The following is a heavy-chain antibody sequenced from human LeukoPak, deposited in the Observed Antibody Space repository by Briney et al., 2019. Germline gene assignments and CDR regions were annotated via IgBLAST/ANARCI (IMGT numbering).Heavy chain of an antibody. Sequence: PGGSLRLSCAASGFTFSSYAMSWVRQAPGKGLEWVSAISGSGGSTYYADSVEGRFTISRDNSKNTLYLQMNSLRAEDTAVYYCAKDMGIQLWLSDYWGQGTLVTVSS. CDR1: GFTFSSYA. CDR3: AKDMGIQLWLSDY. J-gene: IGHJ4*02. D-gene: IGHD5-18*01. CDR2: ISGSGGST. V-gene: IGHV3-23*01.